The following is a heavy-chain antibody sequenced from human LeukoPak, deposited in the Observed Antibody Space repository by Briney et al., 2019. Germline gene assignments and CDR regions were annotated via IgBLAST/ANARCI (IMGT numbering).Heavy chain of an antibody. CDR3: ARDLASTVTQGWFDP. J-gene: IGHJ5*02. CDR2: IRNEGRSK. D-gene: IGHD1-1*01. Sequence: GGSLRLSCGASGFTLSNYDMHWVRQAPGKGLEWVAFIRNEGRSKYYADCVKGRFNISADNSETTLFLQMNSLRGDDTAVYYCARDLASTVTQGWFDPGGQGTVVTVSS. V-gene: IGHV3-30*02. CDR1: GFTLSNYD.